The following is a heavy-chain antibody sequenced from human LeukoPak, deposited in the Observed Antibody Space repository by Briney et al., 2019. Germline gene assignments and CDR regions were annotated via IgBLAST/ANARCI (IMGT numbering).Heavy chain of an antibody. V-gene: IGHV4-38-2*02. CDR3: ARVEQESGSYYYYYYYMDV. J-gene: IGHJ6*03. Sequence: PSETLSLTCTVSGGSISSGYYWGWIRQPPGKGLEWIGSIYHSGSTYYNPSLKSRVTISVDTSKNQFSLKLSSVTAADTAVYYCARVEQESGSYYYYYYYMDVWGKGTTVTVSS. CDR1: GGSISSGYY. CDR2: IYHSGST. D-gene: IGHD1-26*01.